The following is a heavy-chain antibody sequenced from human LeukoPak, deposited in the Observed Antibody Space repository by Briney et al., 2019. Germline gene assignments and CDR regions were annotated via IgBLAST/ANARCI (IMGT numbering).Heavy chain of an antibody. CDR1: GFTFDDYA. CDR2: ISWNNGSI. CDR3: ARAQRPSSGCFDY. J-gene: IGHJ4*02. Sequence: GGSLRLSCAASGFTFDDYAMHWVRQAPGKGLEWVSGISWNNGSIGYADSVKGRFTISRDNSKNTLYLQMNSLRAEDTAVYYCARAQRPSSGCFDYWGQGTLVTVSS. D-gene: IGHD6-19*01. V-gene: IGHV3-9*01.